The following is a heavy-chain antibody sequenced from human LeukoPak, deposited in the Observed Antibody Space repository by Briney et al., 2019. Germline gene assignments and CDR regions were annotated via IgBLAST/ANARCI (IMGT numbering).Heavy chain of an antibody. D-gene: IGHD4-23*01. CDR3: ARVYGGNSDFDY. Sequence: QPGGSLRLSCAASGFTFSSYAMSWVRQAPGKGLVWVSRINSDGSSTSYADSVKGRFTISRDNAKNTLYLQMNSLRAEDTAVYYCARVYGGNSDFDYWGQGTLVTVSS. J-gene: IGHJ4*02. CDR2: INSDGSST. CDR1: GFTFSSYA. V-gene: IGHV3-74*01.